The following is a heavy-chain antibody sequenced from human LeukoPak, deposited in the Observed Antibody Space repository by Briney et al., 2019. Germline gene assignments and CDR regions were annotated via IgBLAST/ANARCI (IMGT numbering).Heavy chain of an antibody. CDR2: IYTSGST. CDR1: GGSISSYY. D-gene: IGHD3-10*01. V-gene: IGHV4-4*07. Sequence: SETLSLTCTVSGGSISSYYWSWIRQPAGKGLEWIGRIYTSGSTNYNPSLKSRFTMSVDTSKNQFSLKLSSVTAADTAVYYCARERWDYGSGSYNFDYWGQGTLVTVSS. CDR3: ARERWDYGSGSYNFDY. J-gene: IGHJ4*02.